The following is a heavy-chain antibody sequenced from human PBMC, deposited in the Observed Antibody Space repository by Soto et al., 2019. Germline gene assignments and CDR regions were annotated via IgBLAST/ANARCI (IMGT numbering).Heavy chain of an antibody. CDR1: GGSFSG. CDR2: INHSGST. J-gene: IGHJ4*02. V-gene: IGHV4-34*01. Sequence: PSETLSLTCAVYGGSFSGSWIRQPPGKGLEWIGEINHSGSTNYNPSLKSRVTISIDTSKNQLSLKLTSVTAADTAVYYCARHLYSRGGYWGQGTLVTVS. CDR3: ARHLYSRGGY. D-gene: IGHD6-19*01.